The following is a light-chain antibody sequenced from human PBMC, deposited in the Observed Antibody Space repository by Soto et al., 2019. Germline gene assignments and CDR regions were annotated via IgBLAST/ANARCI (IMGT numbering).Light chain of an antibody. CDR1: QSVSSN. Sequence: EIVMTQSPANLSVSPGERATLSCRASQSVSSNLAWYQQKPGQAPRLLIYGASTRATGIPARFSGSGSGTEFTLTISSLQSEDFSVYYCQQYNNWPRTFGQWTKLEIK. J-gene: IGKJ1*01. V-gene: IGKV3-15*01. CDR3: QQYNNWPRT. CDR2: GAS.